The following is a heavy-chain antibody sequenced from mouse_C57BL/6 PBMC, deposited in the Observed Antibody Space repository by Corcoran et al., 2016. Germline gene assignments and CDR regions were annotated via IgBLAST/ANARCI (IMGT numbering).Heavy chain of an antibody. CDR1: GYTFTDYY. CDR2: INPYNGGT. D-gene: IGHD2-4*01. V-gene: IGHV1-19*01. J-gene: IGHJ4*01. Sequence: EVQLQQSGPVLVKPGASVKMSCKASGYTFTDYYMNWVKQSHGKSLEWIGVINPYNGGTSYNQKFKGKATLTVDKSSSTAYMELNSLTSDDSAVYYCARPYYDYEGYYAMDYWGQGTSVTVSS. CDR3: ARPYYDYEGYYAMDY.